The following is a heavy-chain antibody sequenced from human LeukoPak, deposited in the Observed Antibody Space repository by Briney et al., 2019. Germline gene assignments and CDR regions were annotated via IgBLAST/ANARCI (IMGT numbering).Heavy chain of an antibody. V-gene: IGHV1-46*01. D-gene: IGHD2/OR15-2a*01. CDR1: GYTFTSYG. CDR3: ARGQNKCLGH. CDR2: TNPTGGGT. J-gene: IGHJ4*02. Sequence: ASVKVSCKASGYTFTSYGISWVRQAPGQGLEWMGVTNPTGGGTTYAQRFQGRVTMTRDTSTSTVHMELSSLRSEDTAVYYCARGQNKCLGHWGQGTLVTVSS.